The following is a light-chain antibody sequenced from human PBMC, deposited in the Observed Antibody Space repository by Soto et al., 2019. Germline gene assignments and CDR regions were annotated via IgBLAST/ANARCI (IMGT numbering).Light chain of an antibody. J-gene: IGLJ1*01. V-gene: IGLV2-14*01. CDR1: SSDVGTYNY. CDR2: EVT. CDR3: GTWDSSLSEGV. Sequence: QSALTQPASVSGSPGQSITISCTGTSSDVGTYNYVSWYQQYPGKAPTLMIYEVTNRPSGVSNRFSGSKSGNTASLTISRLQAEDEADYYCGTWDSSLSEGVFGTGTKLTVL.